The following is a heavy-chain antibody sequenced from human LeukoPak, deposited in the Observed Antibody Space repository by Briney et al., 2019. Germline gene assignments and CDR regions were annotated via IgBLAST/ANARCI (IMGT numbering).Heavy chain of an antibody. CDR3: ARLRYYAMDV. V-gene: IGHV3-48*01. CDR2: ISSGSSTI. CDR1: GFTFSTFD. J-gene: IGHJ6*02. Sequence: PGGSLRLSCAASGFTFSTFDMNWVHQAPGKGLEWVSYISSGSSTIYYADSVKGRFTISRDNAKNSLYLQMNSLRAEDTAVYYCARLRYYAMDVWGQGTTVIVSS.